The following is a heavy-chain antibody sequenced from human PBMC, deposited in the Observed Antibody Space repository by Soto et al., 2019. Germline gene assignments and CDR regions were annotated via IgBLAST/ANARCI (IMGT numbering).Heavy chain of an antibody. V-gene: IGHV4-31*03. CDR3: ARGSSIAGLYYGMDV. J-gene: IGHJ6*02. CDR1: GGSISSGGYY. CDR2: NYYSGIT. Sequence: QVQLQESGPGLVKPSQTLSLTCTVSGGSISSGGYYLTWIRQHPGKGLEWIGYNYYSGITYYNPSLKSRVTISLYTSKNQCYLKLSSVTAAYTAVYYCARGSSIAGLYYGMDVWGQGTTVTVSS. D-gene: IGHD6-6*01.